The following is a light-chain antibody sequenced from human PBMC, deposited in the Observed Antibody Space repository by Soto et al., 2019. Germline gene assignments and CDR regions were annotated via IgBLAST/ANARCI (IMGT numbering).Light chain of an antibody. V-gene: IGKV1-5*03. Sequence: IQMTQSPSTLSASVGDRVTITCQASQTISNWLAWYQQKPGKAPKLLIYKASTVESGVPSRFSGSGSGTEFTLTISSLQHEHCANSYCQQDNSDSQTFGQGTKVEIK. CDR2: KAS. J-gene: IGKJ1*01. CDR3: QQDNSDSQT. CDR1: QTISNW.